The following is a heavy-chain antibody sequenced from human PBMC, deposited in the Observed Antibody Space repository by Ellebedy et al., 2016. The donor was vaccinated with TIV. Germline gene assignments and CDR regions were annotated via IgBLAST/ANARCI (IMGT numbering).Heavy chain of an antibody. V-gene: IGHV1-2*02. CDR2: INPNSGGT. D-gene: IGHD6-13*01. CDR1: GYTFTGYY. CDR3: ARLIQQLVARGSSWFDP. Sequence: ASVKVSXXASGYTFTGYYMHWVRQAPGQGLEWMGWINPNSGGTNYAQKFQGRVTMTRDTSISTAYMELSRLRSDDTAVYYCARLIQQLVARGSSWFDPWGQGTLVTVSS. J-gene: IGHJ5*02.